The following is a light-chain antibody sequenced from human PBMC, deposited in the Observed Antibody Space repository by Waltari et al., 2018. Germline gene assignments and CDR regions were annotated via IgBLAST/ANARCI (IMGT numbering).Light chain of an antibody. CDR3: SSYTSSSTLLYV. V-gene: IGLV2-14*01. CDR1: SSDVGGYNY. Sequence: QSALTQPASVSGSPGQSITISCTGTSSDVGGYNYASWYQQHPGKAPKLMIYEVSNRPSGVSNRFSGSKSGNTASLTISGLQAEDEADYYCSSYTSSSTLLYVVGTGTKVTVL. J-gene: IGLJ1*01. CDR2: EVS.